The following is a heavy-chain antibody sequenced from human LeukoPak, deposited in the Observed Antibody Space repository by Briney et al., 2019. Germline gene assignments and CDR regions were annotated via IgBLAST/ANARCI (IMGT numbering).Heavy chain of an antibody. Sequence: GGSLRLSCVASEFTFSSHAMNWVRQAPGKGLEWVAVISYDGSNKYYADSVKGRFTISRDNSKNTLYLQMNSLRAEDTAVYYCARGGDYAHDVSDIWGQGTMVIVSS. CDR2: ISYDGSNK. V-gene: IGHV3-30-3*01. CDR1: EFTFSSHA. J-gene: IGHJ3*02. CDR3: ARGGDYAHDVSDI. D-gene: IGHD4-17*01.